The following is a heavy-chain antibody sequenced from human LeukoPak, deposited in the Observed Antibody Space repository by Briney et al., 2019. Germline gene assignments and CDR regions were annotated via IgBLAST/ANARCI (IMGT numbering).Heavy chain of an antibody. CDR3: ARDKRHYDFWSGYQQYYFDY. D-gene: IGHD3-3*01. CDR1: GLTFKNFA. Sequence: GGSLRLSCTVSGLTFKNFAFHWVRQAPGKGPEWVSSISSSSYIYYADSVKGRFTISRDNAKNSLYLQMNSLRAEDTAVYYCARDKRHYDFWSGYQQYYFDYWGQGTLVTVSS. CDR2: ISSSSYI. V-gene: IGHV3-21*01. J-gene: IGHJ4*02.